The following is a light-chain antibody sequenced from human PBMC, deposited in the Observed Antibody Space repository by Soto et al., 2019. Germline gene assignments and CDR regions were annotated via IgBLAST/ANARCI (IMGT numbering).Light chain of an antibody. J-gene: IGKJ4*01. V-gene: IGKV3-15*01. CDR2: GAS. Sequence: EIVMTQSPATLSVSPGDRATLSCRASRSVSSNLAWYQQKPGQAPRLLIYGASTRATAIPARFSGSGSGTEFTLTISSLQSEDFAVYYCQQYNNWPPLTFGGGTKVEIK. CDR1: RSVSSN. CDR3: QQYNNWPPLT.